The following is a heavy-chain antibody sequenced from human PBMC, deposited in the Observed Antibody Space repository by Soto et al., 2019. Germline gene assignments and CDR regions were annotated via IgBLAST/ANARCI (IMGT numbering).Heavy chain of an antibody. D-gene: IGHD3-9*01. CDR3: ARDLGIYDILTGRPIDAFDI. V-gene: IGHV1-69*13. Sequence: SVKVSCKASGGTFSSYAISWVRQAPGQGLEWMGGIIPIFGTANYAQKFQGRVTITADESTSTAYMELSSLRSEDTAVYYCARDLGIYDILTGRPIDAFDIRGQGTMVTVSS. CDR2: IIPIFGTA. J-gene: IGHJ3*02. CDR1: GGTFSSYA.